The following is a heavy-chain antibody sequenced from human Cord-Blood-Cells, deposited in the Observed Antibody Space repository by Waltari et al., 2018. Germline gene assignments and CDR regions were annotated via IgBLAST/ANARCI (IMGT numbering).Heavy chain of an antibody. CDR1: GFTFSSYW. CDR3: ARAYYDFWSGYYLYYFDY. J-gene: IGHJ4*02. CDR2: IKQDGSEK. D-gene: IGHD3-3*01. V-gene: IGHV3-7*01. Sequence: GQPGGSLRLSCAASGFTFSSYWMSWVRQAPGMGLEWVANIKQDGSEKYYVDSVKGRFTISIDNAKNSLYLQMNSLRAEDTAVYYCARAYYDFWSGYYLYYFDYRGQGTLVTVSS.